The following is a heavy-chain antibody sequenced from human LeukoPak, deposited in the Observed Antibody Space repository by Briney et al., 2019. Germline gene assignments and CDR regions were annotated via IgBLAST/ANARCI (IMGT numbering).Heavy chain of an antibody. D-gene: IGHD6-13*01. V-gene: IGHV3-23*01. J-gene: IGHJ4*02. CDR2: ISGSGGST. CDR1: GFTFSSYA. Sequence: GGSLRLSCAASGFTFSSYAMSWVRQAPGKGLEWVSAISGSGGSTYYADSVKGRFTISRDNSKNTLYLQMNSLRAEDTAVYYCAKGAGYSSSWLAGDYFDYWGQGTLVTVSS. CDR3: AKGAGYSSSWLAGDYFDY.